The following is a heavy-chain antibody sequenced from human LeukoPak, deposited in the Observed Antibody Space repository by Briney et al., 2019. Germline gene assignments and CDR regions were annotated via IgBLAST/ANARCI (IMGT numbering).Heavy chain of an antibody. CDR3: ARDHPFDP. CDR2: IYYSGST. V-gene: IGHV4-59*11. CDR1: GGSISSHY. J-gene: IGHJ5*02. Sequence: SETLSLTCTVSGGSISSHYWSWIRQPPGKGLEWIGYIYYSGSTNYNPSLQSRVTISVDTSKNQFSLKLSSVTAADTAVYYCARDHPFDPWGQGTLVTVSS.